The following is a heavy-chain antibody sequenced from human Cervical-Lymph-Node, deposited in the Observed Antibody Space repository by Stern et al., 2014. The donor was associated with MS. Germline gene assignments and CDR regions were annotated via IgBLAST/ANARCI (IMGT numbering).Heavy chain of an antibody. V-gene: IGHV3-66*02. J-gene: IGHJ4*02. D-gene: IGHD4-17*01. CDR1: GFNVEGFY. CDR2: MFTGGAA. Sequence: EVQLVESGGGLVKPGGSLRLSCAASGFNVEGFYMTWVRQAPGKGLKWVSLMFTGGAAYYADSVKGRFTISRDDSKKTVHLQMNSLRVDDTAVYYCARGNYGDFLLDYWGQGTLVTVSS. CDR3: ARGNYGDFLLDY.